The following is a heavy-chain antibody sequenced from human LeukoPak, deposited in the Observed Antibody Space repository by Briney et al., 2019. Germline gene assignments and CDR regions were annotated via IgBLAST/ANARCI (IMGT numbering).Heavy chain of an antibody. D-gene: IGHD1-26*01. CDR2: ISYDGSNK. CDR1: GFTFSSYA. V-gene: IGHV3-30-3*01. CDR3: AARYSGSYFYDYYYGMDV. J-gene: IGHJ6*02. Sequence: GRSLRLSCAASGFTFSSYAMHWVRQAPGKGLEWVAVISYDGSNKYYADSVKGRFTISRDNSKNTLYLQMNSLRAEDTAMYYCAARYSGSYFYDYYYGMDVWGQGTTVTVSS.